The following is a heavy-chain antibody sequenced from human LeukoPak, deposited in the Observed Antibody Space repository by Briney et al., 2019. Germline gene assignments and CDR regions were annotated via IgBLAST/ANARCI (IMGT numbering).Heavy chain of an antibody. CDR3: ARQNTYYSDITSYYYFDY. Sequence: PGGSLRLSCAASGFTFISYSMNWVRQAPGKGLEWVSSISSSGSYIYYADSVKGRFTISRDNAKNSLYLQLNSLRAEDTAVYYCARQNTYYSDITSYYYFDYWGQGTLVTVSS. D-gene: IGHD3-22*01. CDR2: ISSSGSYI. V-gene: IGHV3-21*01. CDR1: GFTFISYS. J-gene: IGHJ4*02.